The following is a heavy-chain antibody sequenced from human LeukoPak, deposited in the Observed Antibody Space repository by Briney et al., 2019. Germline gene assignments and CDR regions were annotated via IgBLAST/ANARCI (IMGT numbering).Heavy chain of an antibody. CDR1: GGSFSGYY. D-gene: IGHD3-10*01. V-gene: IGHV4-34*01. J-gene: IGHJ4*02. Sequence: SETLPLTCAVYGGSFSGYYWSWIRQPPGKGLEWIGEINHSGSTNYNPSLKSRVTISVDTSKNQFSLKLSSVTAADTAVYYCARVVGDYYGSGSYRFDYWGQGTLVTVSS. CDR3: ARVVGDYYGSGSYRFDY. CDR2: INHSGST.